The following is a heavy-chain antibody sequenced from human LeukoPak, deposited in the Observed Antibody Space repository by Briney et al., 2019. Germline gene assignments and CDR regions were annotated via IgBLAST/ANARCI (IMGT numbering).Heavy chain of an antibody. CDR2: IYSGGST. J-gene: IGHJ4*02. CDR1: GFTFSSYW. Sequence: GGSLRLSCAASGFTFSSYWMSWVRQAPGKGLEWVSVIYSGGSTYYADSVKGRFTISRDNSKNTLYLQMNSLRAEDTAVYYCAREVPHGSYFDYWGQGTLVTVSS. CDR3: AREVPHGSYFDY. V-gene: IGHV3-66*01.